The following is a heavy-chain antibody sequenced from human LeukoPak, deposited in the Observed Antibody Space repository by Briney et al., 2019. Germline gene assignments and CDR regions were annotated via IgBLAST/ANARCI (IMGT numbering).Heavy chain of an antibody. CDR1: GGSISSYY. Sequence: PSETLSLTCAVYGGSISSYYWSWIRQPAGKGLEWIGRIYTSGSTNYNPSLKSRVTMSVDTSKNQFSLKLSSVTAADTAVYYCARIAVAGLDAFDIWGQGTMVTVSS. CDR2: IYTSGST. J-gene: IGHJ3*02. D-gene: IGHD6-19*01. CDR3: ARIAVAGLDAFDI. V-gene: IGHV4-59*10.